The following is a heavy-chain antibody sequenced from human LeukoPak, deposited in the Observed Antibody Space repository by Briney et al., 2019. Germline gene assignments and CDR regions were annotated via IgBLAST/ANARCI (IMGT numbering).Heavy chain of an antibody. V-gene: IGHV4-59*01. J-gene: IGHJ4*02. CDR1: GGSISTYY. CDR2: IYYTGST. Sequence: PSETLSLTCTVSGGSISTYYWSWIRQPPGKGLEWIGYIYYTGSTNYNPSLKSRLTISVDTSKNQFSLKLTSVTAADTAVYYCARYASGTYRQFDYWGRGTLVTVSS. CDR3: ARYASGTYRQFDY. D-gene: IGHD3-10*01.